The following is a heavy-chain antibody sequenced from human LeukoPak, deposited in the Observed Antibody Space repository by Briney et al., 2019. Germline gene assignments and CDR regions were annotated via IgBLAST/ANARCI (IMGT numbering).Heavy chain of an antibody. V-gene: IGHV4-34*01. D-gene: IGHD3-10*01. CDR2: ISHRGRT. CDR1: GGSLSDYY. CDR3: ARRRWGYGSGSYAY. J-gene: IGHJ4*02. Sequence: SETLSLTCAVYGGSLSDYYWSWIRQSPGKGLEWIGEISHRGRTYYNPSLKSRVTISVDTSKNQFSLKVSSVTAADTAVYYCARRRWGYGSGSYAYWGQGTLVTVSS.